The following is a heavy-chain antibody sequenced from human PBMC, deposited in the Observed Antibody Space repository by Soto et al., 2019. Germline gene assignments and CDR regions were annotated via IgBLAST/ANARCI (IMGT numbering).Heavy chain of an antibody. V-gene: IGHV3-9*01. CDR3: AKESYHSSGFETPFDY. Sequence: EVQLVESGGGLVQPGRSLRLSCAASGFTFDDYAMHWVRQAPGKGLEWVSGISWNSGSIGYADSVKGRFTISRDNAKNSLYLQMNSLRAEDTALYYCAKESYHSSGFETPFDYWGQGTLVTVSS. J-gene: IGHJ4*02. CDR2: ISWNSGSI. CDR1: GFTFDDYA. D-gene: IGHD6-19*01.